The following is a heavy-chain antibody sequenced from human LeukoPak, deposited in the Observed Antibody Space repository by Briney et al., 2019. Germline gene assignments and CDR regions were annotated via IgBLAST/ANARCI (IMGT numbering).Heavy chain of an antibody. J-gene: IGHJ4*02. CDR2: ISSNGGST. CDR1: GFTFSSYA. CDR3: ARYYCGTSTTCYMFDF. D-gene: IGHD2-2*01. Sequence: GGSLRLSCAASGFTFSSYAMHWVRQAPGKGLEYVSAISSNGGSTYYANSVKGRFTISRDNAKNSLYLQMSSLRADDTAVYYCARYYCGTSTTCYMFDFWGQGTLVTVSS. V-gene: IGHV3-64*01.